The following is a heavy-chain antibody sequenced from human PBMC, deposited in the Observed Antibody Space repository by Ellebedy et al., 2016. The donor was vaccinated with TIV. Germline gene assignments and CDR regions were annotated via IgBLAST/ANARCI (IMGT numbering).Heavy chain of an antibody. J-gene: IGHJ4*02. Sequence: GESLKISCNGSGYDFTNYWIGWVRQMPGKGLEWMAIIYPSNSDTRYSPSFVGQVTISADKSISTPYLQWDSLVASDTAMYYCAREEETGSSWFTYWGRGTLVTVSS. V-gene: IGHV5-51*01. CDR3: AREEETGSSWFTY. CDR2: IYPSNSDT. CDR1: GYDFTNYW. D-gene: IGHD6-13*01.